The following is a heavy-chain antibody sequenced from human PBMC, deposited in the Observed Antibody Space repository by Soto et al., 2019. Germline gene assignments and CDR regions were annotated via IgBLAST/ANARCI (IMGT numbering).Heavy chain of an antibody. J-gene: IGHJ4*02. CDR1: GGTFSSYA. D-gene: IGHD6-19*01. CDR2: IIPIFGTA. CDR3: ARGRIAVAGTIPLYYFDY. V-gene: IGHV1-69*13. Sequence: SVKVSCKASGGTFSSYAISWVRQAPGQGLEWMGGIIPIFGTANYAQKFQGRVTITADESTSTAYMELSSLRSEDTAVYYCARGRIAVAGTIPLYYFDYWGQGTLVTVSS.